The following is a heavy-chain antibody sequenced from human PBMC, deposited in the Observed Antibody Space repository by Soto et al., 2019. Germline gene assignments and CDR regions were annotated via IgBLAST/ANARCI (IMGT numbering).Heavy chain of an antibody. D-gene: IGHD2-21*01. Sequence: EVQLLESGGGLVQPGGSLRLSCAASGFTFSSYAMSWVRQAPGKGLEWVSAISGRGGSTYYADSVKGRFTISRDNSKNTLYLQMNSLRAADTAVYYCEKGGGSGLWGYDYWGQGTLVTVSS. CDR3: EKGGGSGLWGYDY. V-gene: IGHV3-23*01. CDR1: GFTFSSYA. CDR2: ISGRGGST. J-gene: IGHJ4*02.